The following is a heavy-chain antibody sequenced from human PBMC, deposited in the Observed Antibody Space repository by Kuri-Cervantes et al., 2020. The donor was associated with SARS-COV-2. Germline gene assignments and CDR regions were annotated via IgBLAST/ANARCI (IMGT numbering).Heavy chain of an antibody. J-gene: IGHJ4*02. D-gene: IGHD3-22*01. CDR1: GFTFSSYA. CDR2: ISYDGSNK. V-gene: IGHV3-30-3*01. CDR3: ASLPFNYYDSSGYYGVDY. Sequence: GESLKISCAASGFTFSSYAMHWVRQAPGKGLEWVAVISYDGSNKYYADSVKGRFTISRDNAKNMLFLQMNSLRAEDTAVYYCASLPFNYYDSSGYYGVDYWGQGTLVTVSS.